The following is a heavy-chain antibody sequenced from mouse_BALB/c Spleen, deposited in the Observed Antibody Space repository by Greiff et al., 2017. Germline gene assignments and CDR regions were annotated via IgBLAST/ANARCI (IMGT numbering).Heavy chain of an antibody. CDR3: GRGGYYAGFAMDY. Sequence: QVHVKQSGAELASPGASVTLSCKASGYTFTDHIMNWVKKRPGQGLEWIGRIYPVSGETNYNQKFMGKATFSVDRSSSTVYMVLNSLTSEDPAVYYCGRGGYYAGFAMDYWGQGTSVTVSS. V-gene: IGHV1-11*01. CDR1: GYTFTDHI. D-gene: IGHD2-3*01. J-gene: IGHJ4*01. CDR2: IYPVSGET.